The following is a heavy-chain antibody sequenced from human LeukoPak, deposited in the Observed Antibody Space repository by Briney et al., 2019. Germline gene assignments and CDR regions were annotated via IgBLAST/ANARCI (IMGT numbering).Heavy chain of an antibody. V-gene: IGHV3-30*02. CDR2: IRYDGSNT. CDR3: AKALKELTLIAAAGADY. D-gene: IGHD6-6*01. Sequence: PGGSLRLSCEASGFTFSNYAMHWVRQAPGKGLEWVAFIRYDGSNTYYADSVKGRFTISRDNSKNTLYLQMNSLRAEDTAVYYCAKALKELTLIAAAGADYWGQGSLVTVSS. J-gene: IGHJ4*02. CDR1: GFTFSNYA.